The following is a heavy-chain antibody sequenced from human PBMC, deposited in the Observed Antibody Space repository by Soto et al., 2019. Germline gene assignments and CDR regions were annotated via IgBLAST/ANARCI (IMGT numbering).Heavy chain of an antibody. V-gene: IGHV3-7*01. Sequence: GGSLRLSCAASGFTFSSYWMSWVRQAPGKGLEWVANIKQDGSEKYYVDSVKGRFTISRDNAKNSLYLQMNSLRAEDTAVYYWARLGGYYYFDYWGQGTLVTVSS. CDR1: GFTFSSYW. D-gene: IGHD3-22*01. CDR2: IKQDGSEK. J-gene: IGHJ4*02. CDR3: ARLGGYYYFDY.